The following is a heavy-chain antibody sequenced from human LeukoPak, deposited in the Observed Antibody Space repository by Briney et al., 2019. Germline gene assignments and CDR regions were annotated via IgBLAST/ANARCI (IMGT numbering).Heavy chain of an antibody. CDR1: GGSIRSYY. V-gene: IGHV4-4*07. D-gene: IGHD6-19*01. J-gene: IGHJ4*02. Sequence: PSETLSLTCTVPGGSIRSYYWSWIRQPAGKGLEWIGHIYTSGSTNYNPSLKSRVTMSVDTSKNQFSLKLSSVTAADTAVYYCARGQWLENFDYWGQGTLVTVSS. CDR2: IYTSGST. CDR3: ARGQWLENFDY.